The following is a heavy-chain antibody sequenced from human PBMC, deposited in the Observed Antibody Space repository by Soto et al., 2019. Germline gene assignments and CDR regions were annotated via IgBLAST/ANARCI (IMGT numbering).Heavy chain of an antibody. D-gene: IGHD5-18*01. Sequence: EVQLVESGGGLVQPGGSLRLSCAASGFSLSDYWMHWVRQAPGEGLVWLSRITRDGSSTNYADSVKGRFTISRDNAKKKFYLQVNSLRGEDTAVYYCARGANGYYYFDYWGQGTLVTVSS. CDR1: GFSLSDYW. J-gene: IGHJ4*02. V-gene: IGHV3-74*01. CDR2: ITRDGSST. CDR3: ARGANGYYYFDY.